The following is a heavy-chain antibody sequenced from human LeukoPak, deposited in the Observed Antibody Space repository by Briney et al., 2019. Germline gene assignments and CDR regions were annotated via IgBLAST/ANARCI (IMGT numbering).Heavy chain of an antibody. CDR3: AREGFTALPHYDAFDI. CDR1: GFTFSSYA. Sequence: PGGSLRLFCAASGFTFSSYAVLWVRQAPGKGLEWVAVISYDGSNKYYADSVKGRFTISRDNSKNTLYLQMISLRAEDTAVYYCAREGFTALPHYDAFDIWAKGQWSPSLQ. CDR2: ISYDGSNK. J-gene: IGHJ3*02. D-gene: IGHD3-16*01. V-gene: IGHV3-30*04.